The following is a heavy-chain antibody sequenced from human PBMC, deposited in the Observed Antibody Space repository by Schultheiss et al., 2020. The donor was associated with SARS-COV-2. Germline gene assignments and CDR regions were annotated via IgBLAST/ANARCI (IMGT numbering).Heavy chain of an antibody. CDR2: ISGSNVNT. CDR1: GFTLSTYV. CDR3: AKIAAAGYYYGMDV. V-gene: IGHV3-23*01. Sequence: GGSLRLSCAASGFTLSTYVMNWVRQVPGKGLEWVSGISGSNVNTYYADSVKGRFTISRDNSKNTLYLQMNSLRAEDTAVYYCAKIAAAGYYYGMDVWGQGTTVTVSS. J-gene: IGHJ6*02. D-gene: IGHD6-13*01.